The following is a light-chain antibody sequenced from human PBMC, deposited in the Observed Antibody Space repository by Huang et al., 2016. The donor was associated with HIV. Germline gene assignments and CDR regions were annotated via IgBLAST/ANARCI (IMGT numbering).Light chain of an antibody. Sequence: EIVMTQSPATLSVSPGARATLSCRASQSVSSNLAWYPQKPGQAPRLLIYGASTRSTGIPARFSGSVSGTEFTLTISSLHSEDFAVYYCQQYNNWPRTFGQGTKVEIK. V-gene: IGKV3-15*01. CDR3: QQYNNWPRT. CDR1: QSVSSN. J-gene: IGKJ1*01. CDR2: GAS.